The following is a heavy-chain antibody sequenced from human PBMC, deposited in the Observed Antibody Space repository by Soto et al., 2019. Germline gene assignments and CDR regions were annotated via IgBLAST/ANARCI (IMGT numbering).Heavy chain of an antibody. J-gene: IGHJ2*01. Sequence: QVQLVQSGAEVKKPGASVKVSCKASGYTFTSYAMHWVRQAPGQRLEWMGWINAGNGNTKYSQKFQGRVTITRDTSASTAYMELRSLRSEDTAVYYCARGVSLYWYFDLWGRGTLVTLSS. CDR1: GYTFTSYA. CDR3: ARGVSLYWYFDL. CDR2: INAGNGNT. V-gene: IGHV1-3*01.